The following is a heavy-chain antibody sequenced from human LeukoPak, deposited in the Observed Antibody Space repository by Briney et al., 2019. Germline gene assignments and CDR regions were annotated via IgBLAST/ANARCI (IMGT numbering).Heavy chain of an antibody. CDR3: AKEVYSDSSGYFDY. CDR2: ISGSGTST. D-gene: IGHD3-22*01. V-gene: IGHV3-23*01. J-gene: IGHJ4*02. Sequence: GGSLRLSCAASGFTFSSYAMSWVRQAPGKGLEWVSGISGSGTSTYYADSVKGRFTISRDNSRNALYLQMNSLRADETAVYYCAKEVYSDSSGYFDYWGQGTLVTVSS. CDR1: GFTFSSYA.